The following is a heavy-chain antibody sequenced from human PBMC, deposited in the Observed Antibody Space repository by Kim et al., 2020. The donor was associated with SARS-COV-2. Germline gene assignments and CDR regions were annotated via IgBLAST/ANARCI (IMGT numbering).Heavy chain of an antibody. CDR3: ARSYYDSSGYYWDY. Sequence: TPSLKSRVTISVDTSKNQFSLKLSSVTAADTAVYYCARSYYDSSGYYWDYWGQGTLVTVSS. V-gene: IGHV4-59*01. J-gene: IGHJ4*02. D-gene: IGHD3-22*01.